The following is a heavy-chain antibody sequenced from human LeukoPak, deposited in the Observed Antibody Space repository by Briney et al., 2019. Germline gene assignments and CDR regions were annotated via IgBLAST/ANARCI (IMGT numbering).Heavy chain of an antibody. D-gene: IGHD3-16*01. Sequence: PSETLSHTCTVSGGSISSYYWSWIRQPPGKGLEYIGYIYYSGSTNYNPSLKSRLTISVDTPKNQFSLKLSSVTAADTAVYYCARETSQKGAHYMDVWGKGTTVTISS. CDR3: ARETSQKGAHYMDV. CDR1: GGSISSYY. V-gene: IGHV4-59*13. J-gene: IGHJ6*03. CDR2: IYYSGST.